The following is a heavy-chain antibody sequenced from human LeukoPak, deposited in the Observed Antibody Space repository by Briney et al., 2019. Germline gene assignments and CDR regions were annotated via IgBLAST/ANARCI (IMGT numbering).Heavy chain of an antibody. V-gene: IGHV3-30*04. CDR1: GFTFSNYA. D-gene: IGHD2-21*02. Sequence: GGSLRLSCAASGFTFSNYAMHWVRQAPGKGLEWVAVISYDGRNKYYADSVKGRFTISRDNSKNTLYLQMNSLRAEDTAVYYCARDRAYCGGDCYGIFDYWGQGTLVTVSS. J-gene: IGHJ4*02. CDR2: ISYDGRNK. CDR3: ARDRAYCGGDCYGIFDY.